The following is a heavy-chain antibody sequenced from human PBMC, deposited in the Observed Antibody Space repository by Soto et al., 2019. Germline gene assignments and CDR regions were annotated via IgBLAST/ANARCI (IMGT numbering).Heavy chain of an antibody. J-gene: IGHJ4*02. V-gene: IGHV1-69*02. Sequence: GASVKVSCKASGGTFSSYTISWVRQAPGQGLEWMGRIIPILGIANYAQKFQGRVTITADKSTSTAYMELSSLRSEDTAVYYCAKKLTRRDGYNRDWEASHYFDYWGQGTLVTVSS. CDR3: AKKLTRRDGYNRDWEASHYFDY. CDR1: GGTFSSYT. D-gene: IGHD5-12*01. CDR2: IIPILGIA.